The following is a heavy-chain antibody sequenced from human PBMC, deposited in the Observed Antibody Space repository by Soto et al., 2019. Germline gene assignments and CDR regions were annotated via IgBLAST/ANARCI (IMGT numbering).Heavy chain of an antibody. CDR3: ARVWRVSRIAARPSSWFDP. CDR1: GYTFTSYY. CDR2: INPSGGST. V-gene: IGHV1-46*01. J-gene: IGHJ5*02. D-gene: IGHD6-6*01. Sequence: GASVKVSCKASGYTFTSYYMHWVRQAPGQGLEWMGIINPSGGSTSYAQKFQGRVTMTRDTSTSTVYMELSSLRSEDTAVYYCARVWRVSRIAARPSSWFDPWGQGTLVTVSS.